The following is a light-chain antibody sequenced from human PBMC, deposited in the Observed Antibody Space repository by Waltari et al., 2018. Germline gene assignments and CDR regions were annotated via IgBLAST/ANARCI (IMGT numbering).Light chain of an antibody. V-gene: IGKV3-20*01. J-gene: IGKJ1*01. CDR2: GAS. Sequence: IVLTQSPGTLSLSPGERATLSWRASQSVSRTLAWYQQKPGQAPMLLIYGASTRATGIPGRFSGGWSRTYFSLTISIQEADVSAVYYWQHYVRLPETFGQGTKVEIK. CDR3: QHYVRLPET. CDR1: QSVSRT.